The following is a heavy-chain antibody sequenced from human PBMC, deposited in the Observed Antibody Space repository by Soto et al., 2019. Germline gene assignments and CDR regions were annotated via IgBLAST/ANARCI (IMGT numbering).Heavy chain of an antibody. CDR1: GCSLTSYW. Sequence: GESLKISGKGSGCSLTSYWIGWVRQMPGKGLEWMGIIYPGDSDTRYSPSFQGQVTISADKSISTAYLQWSSLKASDTAMYYCARVPETVTTLFDYWGQGTLVTAPQ. V-gene: IGHV5-51*01. CDR2: IYPGDSDT. D-gene: IGHD4-17*01. J-gene: IGHJ4*02. CDR3: ARVPETVTTLFDY.